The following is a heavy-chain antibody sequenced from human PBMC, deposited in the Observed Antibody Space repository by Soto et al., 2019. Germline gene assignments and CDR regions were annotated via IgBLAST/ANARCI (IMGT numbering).Heavy chain of an antibody. J-gene: IGHJ3*02. D-gene: IGHD6-6*01. Sequence: PAETLSLTCAVYGGSFSGYYWTWIRQPPGKGLEWIGEINHSGSTNYNPSLKSRVTISVDTSKNQFSLKLTSVTAADTAVYYCASHPSKKPRRAGSSTAFDIWGQGTMLTV. CDR1: GGSFSGYY. CDR3: ASHPSKKPRRAGSSTAFDI. V-gene: IGHV4-34*01. CDR2: INHSGST.